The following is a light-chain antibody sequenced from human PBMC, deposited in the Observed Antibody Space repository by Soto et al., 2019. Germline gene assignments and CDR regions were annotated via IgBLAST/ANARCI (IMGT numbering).Light chain of an antibody. CDR3: DVWADKLDGPGV. CDR2: GQD. V-gene: IGLV1-44*01. CDR1: SSTIGNND. Sequence: QSVLTQPPSASGPPGQRVTISCSGSSSTIGNNDVDWYQQLPGTAPKLLIYGQDQRPLGVPDRFSASRSGTSATLAMSGLQPGDEGVYYCDVWADKLDGPGVFGGGTKLTVL. J-gene: IGLJ3*02.